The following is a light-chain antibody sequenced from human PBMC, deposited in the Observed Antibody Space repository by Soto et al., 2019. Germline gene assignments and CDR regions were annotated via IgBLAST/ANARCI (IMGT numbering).Light chain of an antibody. J-gene: IGKJ4*01. V-gene: IGKV3-15*01. CDR3: LQYNKWSFT. Sequence: VLTQSPSTVSVSTGDGATLSCRASQGLSRNVAGYQQKPGQVPRLLIYGASIRATGIPARFSGSGSGTEFTLTISSLQSEDFAVYYCLQYNKWSFTFGGGTKVDI. CDR1: QGLSRN. CDR2: GAS.